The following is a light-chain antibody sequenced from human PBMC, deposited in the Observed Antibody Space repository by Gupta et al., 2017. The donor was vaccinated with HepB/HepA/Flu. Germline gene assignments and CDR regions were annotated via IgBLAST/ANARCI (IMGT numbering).Light chain of an antibody. V-gene: IGLV2-14*01. CDR1: SSDIGAYDS. Sequence: QSGLTQPASVSGSPGQSITISCTGTSSDIGAYDSVSWYQQYPGRAPKLLIYEVSNRPSGVSIRFSGSKTGNSASLTISGLQPDDEAVYYCASFRSGFTLVIFGGGTELAVL. CDR3: ASFRSGFTLVI. CDR2: EVS. J-gene: IGLJ2*01.